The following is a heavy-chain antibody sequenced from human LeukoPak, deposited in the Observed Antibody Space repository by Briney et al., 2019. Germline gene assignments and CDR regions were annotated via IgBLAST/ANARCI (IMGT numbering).Heavy chain of an antibody. J-gene: IGHJ4*02. CDR1: GYTFTGYY. V-gene: IGHV1-2*06. Sequence: ASVKVSCKASGYTFTGYYMHWVRQAPGQGLGWMGRINPNSGGTNYAPKFQGRVTMTRDTSISTAYMELSRLRSDDTAVYYCARDPRGDLPYGSGSQNDYWGQGTLVTVSS. D-gene: IGHD3-10*01. CDR2: INPNSGGT. CDR3: ARDPRGDLPYGSGSQNDY.